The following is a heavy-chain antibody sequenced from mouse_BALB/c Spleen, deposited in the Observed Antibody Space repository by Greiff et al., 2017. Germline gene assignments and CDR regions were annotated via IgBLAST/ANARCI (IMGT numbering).Heavy chain of an antibody. CDR2: IWAGGST. CDR1: GFSLTSYG. V-gene: IGHV2-9*02. Sequence: QVQLKQSGPGLVAPSQSLSITCTVSGFSLTSYGVHWVRQPPGKGLEWLGVIWAGGSTNYNSALMSRLSISKDNSKSQVFLKMNSLQTDDTAMYYCARDQNEAWFAYWGQGTLVTVSA. J-gene: IGHJ3*01. CDR3: ARDQNEAWFAY.